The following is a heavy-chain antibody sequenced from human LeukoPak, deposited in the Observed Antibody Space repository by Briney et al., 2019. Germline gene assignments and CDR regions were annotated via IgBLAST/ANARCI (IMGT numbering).Heavy chain of an antibody. V-gene: IGHV1-3*01. D-gene: IGHD5-18*01. CDR1: GYTFTSYA. J-gene: IGHJ4*02. CDR2: INAGNGNT. Sequence: ASVKVSCKASGYTFTSYAIHWVRQAPGQRLEWMGWINAGNGNTKYSQKFQGRVTITRDTSASTAYMELSSLRSEDTAVYYCARGRIQLPPTASSLDYWGQGTLVTVSS. CDR3: ARGRIQLPPTASSLDY.